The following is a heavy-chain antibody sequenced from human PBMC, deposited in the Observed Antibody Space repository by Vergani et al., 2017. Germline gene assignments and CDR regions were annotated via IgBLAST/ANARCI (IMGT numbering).Heavy chain of an antibody. CDR3: ARDGGEYDKDALDV. CDR1: CGSFSPGGQS. D-gene: IGHD2-21*01. Sequence: QVQLQESGPGLVTPSQTLSLTCTVSCGSFSPGGQSWTWLRQSAGKGLEWIGRNYTSGATNYNPSLRSRAIMSVDASKNQFSLKLTSVTAADTAVYYCARDGGEYDKDALDVWGQGTKVTVTS. CDR2: NYTSGAT. J-gene: IGHJ3*01. V-gene: IGHV4-61*02.